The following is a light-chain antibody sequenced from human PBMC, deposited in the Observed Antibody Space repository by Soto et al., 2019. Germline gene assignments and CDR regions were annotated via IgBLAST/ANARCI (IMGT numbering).Light chain of an antibody. CDR2: VAS. CDR3: QQYDNLPLT. V-gene: IGKV1-17*03. J-gene: IGKJ4*01. CDR1: QDISRY. Sequence: DIQMTQSPSAMSASVGDRVTITCRASQDISRYLAWFQQKPGRVPERLIYVASALQSGVPSRFSGSGSGTDFTFTISSLQPEDIATYYCQQYDNLPLTFGGGTKVDIK.